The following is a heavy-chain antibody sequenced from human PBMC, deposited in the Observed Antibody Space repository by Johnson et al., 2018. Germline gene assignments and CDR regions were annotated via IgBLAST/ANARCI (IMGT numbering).Heavy chain of an antibody. CDR1: GGTFSSYA. J-gene: IGHJ3*02. V-gene: IGHV1-69*12. Sequence: QVQLVQSGAEVKKPGSSVKVSCKASGGTFSSYAISWVRQAPGQGLEWMGGIIPIFGTANYAQKFQGRVPITADEYTSTAYMELSSVRSEATAVYYCANMRERLYGVAFDIWGQGTMVTVSS. CDR2: IIPIFGTA. CDR3: ANMRERLYGVAFDI. D-gene: IGHD1-26*01.